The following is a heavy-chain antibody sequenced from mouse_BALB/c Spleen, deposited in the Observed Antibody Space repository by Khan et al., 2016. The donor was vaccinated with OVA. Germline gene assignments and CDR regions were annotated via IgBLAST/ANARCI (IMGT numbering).Heavy chain of an antibody. CDR2: IIYTGST. D-gene: IGHD2-14*01. CDR3: SRSTCRFAFVY. CDR1: GDSITSGY. Sequence: EVQLQESGPSLVKPSQTLSLTCSVTGDSITSGYWNWIRKFPGNKLEYMGHIIYTGSTYYNPSLKSRISITRHTSENQYYLQLNSVTDEDTATYYCSRSTCRFAFVYWGQGTLVTVSA. J-gene: IGHJ3*01. V-gene: IGHV3-8*02.